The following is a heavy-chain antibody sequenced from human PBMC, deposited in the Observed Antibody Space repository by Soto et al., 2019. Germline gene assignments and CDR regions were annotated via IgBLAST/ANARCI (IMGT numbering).Heavy chain of an antibody. CDR1: GFPFSSYS. Sequence: GGSLSLSCAASGFPFSSYSMSWVRQAPGKGLEWVSAISGSGGSTYYADSVEGRFTISRDNSKNTLYLQMNSLGAEDTAVYYCAIVLLWFGEPFDYWGQGTLVTVSS. CDR3: AIVLLWFGEPFDY. V-gene: IGHV3-23*01. CDR2: ISGSGGST. J-gene: IGHJ4*02. D-gene: IGHD3-10*01.